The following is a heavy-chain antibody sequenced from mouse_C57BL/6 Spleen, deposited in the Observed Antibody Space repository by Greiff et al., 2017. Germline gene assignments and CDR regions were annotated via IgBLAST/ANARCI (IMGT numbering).Heavy chain of an antibody. CDR3: AEMDY. V-gene: IGHV5-4*03. CDR2: ISDGGSYT. Sequence: EVKLVESGGGLVKPGGSLKLSCAASGFTFSSYAMSWVRQTPEKRLEWVATISDGGSYTYYPDNVKGRFTISRDNAKNNLYLQMSHLKSEDTAMYYCAEMDYWGQGTSVTVSS. CDR1: GFTFSSYA. J-gene: IGHJ4*01.